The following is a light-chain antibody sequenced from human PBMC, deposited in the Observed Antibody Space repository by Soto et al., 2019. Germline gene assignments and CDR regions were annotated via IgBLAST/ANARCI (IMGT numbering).Light chain of an antibody. CDR3: SSFTSSSTLYV. J-gene: IGLJ1*01. CDR1: SGDVGGHNY. Sequence: SALTQPASVSGSPGQSITISCTGTSGDVGGHNYVSWYQQHPGKAPKLMIYDVNSRPSGVSNRFSGSKSGNTASLTISGLQGEDESDYYCSSFTSSSTLYVFGTGTKVTVL. CDR2: DVN. V-gene: IGLV2-14*01.